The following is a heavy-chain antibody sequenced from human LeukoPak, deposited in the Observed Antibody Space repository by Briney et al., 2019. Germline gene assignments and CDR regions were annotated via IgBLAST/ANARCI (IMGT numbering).Heavy chain of an antibody. J-gene: IGHJ5*02. V-gene: IGHV1-2*02. CDR2: ISPDSGGT. CDR3: ARDYFGSGRYSPFDP. Sequence: GASVKVSCKASGYTFTDYSMYWVRQAPGQGLEWMGWISPDSGGTKSAQKFQGRATMTRDTSINTAYMELRSLRSDDTAVYYCARDYFGSGRYSPFDPWGQGTLITVSS. D-gene: IGHD3-10*01. CDR1: GYTFTDYS.